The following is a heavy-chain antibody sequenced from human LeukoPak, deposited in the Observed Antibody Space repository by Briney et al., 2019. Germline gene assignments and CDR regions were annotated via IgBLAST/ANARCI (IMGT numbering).Heavy chain of an antibody. CDR1: GYTFTSYA. D-gene: IGHD6-19*01. CDR3: ARPTGIAVAGNAVGY. J-gene: IGHJ4*02. V-gene: IGHV1-3*01. CDR2: INAGNGNT. Sequence: RASVKVSCKASGYTFTSYAMHWVRQAPGQRLEWMGWINAGNGNTKYSQKFQGRVTITRDTSASTAYTELSSLRSEDTAVYYCARPTGIAVAGNAVGYWGQGTLVTVSS.